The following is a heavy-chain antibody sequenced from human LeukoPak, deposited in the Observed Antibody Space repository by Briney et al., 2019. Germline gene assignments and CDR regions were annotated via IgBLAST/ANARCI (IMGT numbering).Heavy chain of an antibody. D-gene: IGHD3-9*01. CDR2: ITSGGDYI. CDR1: GFTFNTFN. CDR3: ARGHYDVLAASYKWTPDY. V-gene: IGHV3-21*01. J-gene: IGHJ4*02. Sequence: GGSLRLSCAASGFTFNTFNMNWVRQAPGKGLEWVSSITSGGDYIYYAYLVNGRFTPSRDNDKNSLSLQLNNLRVEDTAVYYCARGHYDVLAASYKWTPDYWGQGTLVTVSS.